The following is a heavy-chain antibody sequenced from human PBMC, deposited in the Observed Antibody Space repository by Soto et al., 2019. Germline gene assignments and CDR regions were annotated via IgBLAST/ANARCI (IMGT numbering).Heavy chain of an antibody. D-gene: IGHD3-3*01. V-gene: IGHV3-23*01. J-gene: IGHJ4*02. CDR2: ISPSGDNT. CDR3: ADGGEWSFNFEY. CDR1: RFTFSSYP. Sequence: PGGSLRLSCAASRFTFSSYPMSWVRQAPGKGLEWVSAISPSGDNTYSPDSVKGRFTISRVNSKNTLYLQMNNLRAEDTAVYYCADGGEWSFNFEYWGQGTQVTVSS.